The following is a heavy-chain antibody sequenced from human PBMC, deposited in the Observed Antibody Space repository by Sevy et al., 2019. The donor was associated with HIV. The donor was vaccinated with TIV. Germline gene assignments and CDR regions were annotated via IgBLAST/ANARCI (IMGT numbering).Heavy chain of an antibody. CDR3: ARGPHYYYDSTSFFEY. Sequence: GGSLRLSYTASGFTFTSYEMNWVRQAPGKGLEWVSSIISSAKSIYYADSVKGRFTVSRDNAKNSLFLQMNSLRAEDTAIYYCARGPHYYYDSTSFFEYWGQGTLVTVSS. CDR2: IISSAKSI. CDR1: GFTFTSYE. J-gene: IGHJ4*02. V-gene: IGHV3-48*03. D-gene: IGHD3-22*01.